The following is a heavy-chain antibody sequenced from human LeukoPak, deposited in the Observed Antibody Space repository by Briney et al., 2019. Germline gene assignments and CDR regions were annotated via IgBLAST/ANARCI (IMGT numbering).Heavy chain of an antibody. Sequence: SETLSLTCTVSGGSISNYIWSWIRQSPGGDLEWIGYVEYTGSTNYNPSLKNRVTISIDRSKNHFSLKLTSVTAADTAVYFCARSLPVSLGWMYYFDQWGQGTRVTVSS. J-gene: IGHJ4*02. D-gene: IGHD7-27*01. CDR3: ARSLPVSLGWMYYFDQ. V-gene: IGHV4-59*01. CDR2: VEYTGST. CDR1: GGSISNYI.